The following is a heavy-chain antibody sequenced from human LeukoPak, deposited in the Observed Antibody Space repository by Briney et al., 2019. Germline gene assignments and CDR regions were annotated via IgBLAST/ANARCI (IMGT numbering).Heavy chain of an antibody. D-gene: IGHD4-17*01. CDR1: GFPFSSYE. CDR2: IDSSGITI. CDR3: ARDSVGDLLDY. V-gene: IGHV3-48*03. J-gene: IGHJ4*02. Sequence: GGSLRLSCAGSGFPFSSYEMNWLRQAPGKGLEGVSHIDSSGITIYYGDSVKGRFTISRDNAKNSIYLQMDSLRVEDTAIYYCARDSVGDLLDYWGQRTPVTVSS.